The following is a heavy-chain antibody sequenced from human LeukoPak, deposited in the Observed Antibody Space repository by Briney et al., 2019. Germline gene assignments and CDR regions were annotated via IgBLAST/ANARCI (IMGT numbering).Heavy chain of an antibody. D-gene: IGHD6-19*01. CDR3: AKGPKQLLVGSRGYYFDY. CDR2: IKQDRSEK. J-gene: IGHJ4*02. CDR1: GFTFSSYG. V-gene: IGHV3-7*03. Sequence: GGSLRLSCAASGFTFSSYGMHWVCQAPGKGLELVANIKQDRSEKYYVDSVKGRFTISRDISKNTLYLQMNSLRVEDTAVYYCAKGPKQLLVGSRGYYFDYWGQGTLVTVSS.